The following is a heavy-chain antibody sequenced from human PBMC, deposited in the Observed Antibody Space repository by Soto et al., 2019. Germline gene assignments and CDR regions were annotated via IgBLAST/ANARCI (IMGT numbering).Heavy chain of an antibody. D-gene: IGHD3-10*01. J-gene: IGHJ4*02. CDR1: GGTFSSYA. V-gene: IGHV1-69*06. Sequence: SVKVSCKASGGTFSSYAISWVRQAPGQGLEWMGGIIPIFGTANYAQKFQGRVTITADKSTSTAYMELSSLRSEDTAVYYCASGSITMVRGVPCYFDYWGQGTLVTVSS. CDR3: ASGSITMVRGVPCYFDY. CDR2: IIPIFGTA.